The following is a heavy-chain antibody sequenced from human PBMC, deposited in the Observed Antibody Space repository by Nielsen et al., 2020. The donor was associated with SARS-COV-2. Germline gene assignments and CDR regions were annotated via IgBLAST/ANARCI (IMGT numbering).Heavy chain of an antibody. CDR3: ARGYSSSWYYFDY. D-gene: IGHD6-13*01. J-gene: IGHJ4*02. CDR1: GGSISSSNW. V-gene: IGHV4-4*02. CDR2: IYHSGST. Sequence: SETLSLTCAVSGGSISSSNWWSWVRQPPGTGLEWIGEIYHSGSTNYNPSLKSRVTISVDKSKNQFSLKLSSVTAADTAVYYCARGYSSSWYYFDYWGQGTLVTVSS.